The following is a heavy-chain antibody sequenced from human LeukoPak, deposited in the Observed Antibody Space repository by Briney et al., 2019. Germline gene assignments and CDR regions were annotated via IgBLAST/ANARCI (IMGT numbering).Heavy chain of an antibody. J-gene: IGHJ4*02. V-gene: IGHV3-30*18. CDR3: AKDLGSGSYISNFDY. D-gene: IGHD1-26*01. CDR1: GFTFSSYA. Sequence: GGSLRLSCAASGFTFSSYAMHWVRQAPGKGLEWVAIISYDGSNKYYADSVKGRFTISRDNSKNTLYLQMNSLRAEDTAVYYCAKDLGSGSYISNFDYWGQGTLVTVSS. CDR2: ISYDGSNK.